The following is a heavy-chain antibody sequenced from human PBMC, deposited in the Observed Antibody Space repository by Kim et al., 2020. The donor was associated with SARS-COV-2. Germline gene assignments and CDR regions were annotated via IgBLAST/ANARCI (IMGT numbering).Heavy chain of an antibody. CDR3: ARDEGPWGELSQTNDAFDI. D-gene: IGHD3-16*02. V-gene: IGHV1-69*13. CDR2: IIPIFGTA. J-gene: IGHJ3*02. Sequence: SVKVSCKASGGTFSSYAISWVRQAPGQGLEWMGGIIPIFGTANYAQKFQGRVTITADESTSTAYMELSSLRSEDTAVYYCARDEGPWGELSQTNDAFDIWGQGTMVTVSS. CDR1: GGTFSSYA.